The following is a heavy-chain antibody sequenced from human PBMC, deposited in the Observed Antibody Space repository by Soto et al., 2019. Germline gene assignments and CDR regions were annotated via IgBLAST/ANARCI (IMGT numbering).Heavy chain of an antibody. CDR1: GGSFSGYY. CDR2: INHSGST. D-gene: IGHD3-10*01. Sequence: SETLSLTCAVYGGSFSGYYWSWIRQPPGKGLEWIGEINHSGSTNYNPSLKSRVTISVDTSRNQFSLKLSSVTAADTAVYYCARGRSTYYHDSGSYFDYWGQGTLVTVSS. V-gene: IGHV4-34*01. J-gene: IGHJ4*02. CDR3: ARGRSTYYHDSGSYFDY.